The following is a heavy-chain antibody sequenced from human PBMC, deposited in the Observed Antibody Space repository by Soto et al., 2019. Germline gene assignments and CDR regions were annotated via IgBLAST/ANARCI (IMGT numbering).Heavy chain of an antibody. V-gene: IGHV5-51*01. CDR1: GYSFTSYW. CDR2: IYPGDSDT. J-gene: IGHJ6*02. Sequence: GESLKISCKGSGYSFTSYWIGWVRQMPGKGLEWMGIIYPGDSDTRYSPSFQGQVTISADKSISTAYLQWSSLKASDTAMYYCARLYYDFWSGYYYYYGKDVWGQGTTVTVSS. CDR3: ARLYYDFWSGYYYYYGKDV. D-gene: IGHD3-3*01.